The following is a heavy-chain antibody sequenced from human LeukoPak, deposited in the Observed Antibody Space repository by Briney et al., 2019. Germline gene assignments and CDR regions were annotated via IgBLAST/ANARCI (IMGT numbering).Heavy chain of an antibody. Sequence: SETLSLTCTVSGGSISSYYWSWIRQPPGKGLEWIGYIYYSGSTNYNPSLKSRVTISVDTSKNQCSLKLSSVTAADTAVYYCARAVSSSWYIADYWGQGTLVTVSS. CDR2: IYYSGST. CDR3: ARAVSSSWYIADY. V-gene: IGHV4-59*01. J-gene: IGHJ4*02. D-gene: IGHD6-13*01. CDR1: GGSISSYY.